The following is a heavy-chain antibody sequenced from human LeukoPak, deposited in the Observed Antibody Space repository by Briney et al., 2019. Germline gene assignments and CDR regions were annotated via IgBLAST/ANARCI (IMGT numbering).Heavy chain of an antibody. J-gene: IGHJ6*02. CDR2: MSYSGST. D-gene: IGHD5-12*01. Sequence: PSETLSLTCTVSGGSVSSNYWGWIRQPPGKGLEWIGSMSYSGSTFYNPSLKSRVTISVDTSKNQFSLKLTSVTAADTAVYYCARDRGYSGYDYYGMDVWGQGTTVTVSS. CDR1: GGSVSSNY. V-gene: IGHV4-39*07. CDR3: ARDRGYSGYDYYGMDV.